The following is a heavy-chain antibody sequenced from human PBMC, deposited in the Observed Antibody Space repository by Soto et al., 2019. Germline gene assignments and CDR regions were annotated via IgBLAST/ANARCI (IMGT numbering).Heavy chain of an antibody. J-gene: IGHJ4*02. CDR3: AKGSSGSIDY. Sequence: EVQLVESGGGLVQPGRSLRLSCAASGFTFDDYAMHWVRQAPGKGLEWVSGISWNSGSIGYADSVKGRFTISRDNAKNSLYLQMNSRRAEDTALYYCAKGSSGSIDYWGQGTLVTVSS. V-gene: IGHV3-9*01. CDR2: ISWNSGSI. D-gene: IGHD6-19*01. CDR1: GFTFDDYA.